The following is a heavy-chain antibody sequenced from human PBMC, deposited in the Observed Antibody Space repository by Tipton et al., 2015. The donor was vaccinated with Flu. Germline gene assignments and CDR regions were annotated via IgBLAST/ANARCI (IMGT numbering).Heavy chain of an antibody. V-gene: IGHV4-59*07. D-gene: IGHD4-11*01. CDR3: ARMTTALNFDY. CDR1: GGSISSYY. CDR2: IYYSGST. Sequence: TLSLTCTVSGGSISSYYWSWIRQPPGKGLEWIGYIYYSGSTNYNPSLKSRVTISVDTSKNQSSLKLSSVTAADTAVYYCARMTTALNFDYWGQGTLVTVSS. J-gene: IGHJ4*02.